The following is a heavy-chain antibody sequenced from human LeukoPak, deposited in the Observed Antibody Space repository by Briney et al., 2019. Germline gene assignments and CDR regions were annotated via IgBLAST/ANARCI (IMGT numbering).Heavy chain of an antibody. Sequence: PGGSLRLSCAASGFTFSSYSMNWVRQAPGKGLEWVSSISSSSSYIYYADSVKGRFTISRDNAKNSLYLRMNSLRAEDTAVYYCASGFLEWPRDAFDIWGQGTMVTVSS. J-gene: IGHJ3*02. CDR1: GFTFSSYS. CDR3: ASGFLEWPRDAFDI. CDR2: ISSSSSYI. V-gene: IGHV3-21*01. D-gene: IGHD3-3*01.